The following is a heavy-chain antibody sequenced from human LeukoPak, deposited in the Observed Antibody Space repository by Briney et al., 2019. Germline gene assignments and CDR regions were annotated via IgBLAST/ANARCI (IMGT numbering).Heavy chain of an antibody. CDR2: ISAYNGNT. CDR3: ARGRTTMIVVVDAFDI. J-gene: IGHJ3*02. V-gene: IGHV1-18*04. Sequence: GASVKLSCKASGYTFTSYGISWVRQAPGQGLEWMGWISAYNGNTNYAQKLQDRVTMTTDTSTSTAYMELRSLRSDDTAVYYCARGRTTMIVVVDAFDIWGQGTMVTVSS. CDR1: GYTFTSYG. D-gene: IGHD3-22*01.